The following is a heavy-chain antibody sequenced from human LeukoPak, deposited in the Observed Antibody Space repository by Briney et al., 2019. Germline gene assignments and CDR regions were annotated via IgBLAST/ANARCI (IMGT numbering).Heavy chain of an antibody. V-gene: IGHV3-9*01. CDR2: ISWNSGSI. D-gene: IGHD2-2*01. Sequence: GRSLRLSCAASGFTFDDYAMHWVRQAPGKGLEWVSGISWNSGSIGYADSVKGRFTISRDNAKNSLYLQMNSLRAEDTALYYCAKDMGYCSSTSCLYFDYWGQGTLVTVSS. J-gene: IGHJ4*02. CDR3: AKDMGYCSSTSCLYFDY. CDR1: GFTFDDYA.